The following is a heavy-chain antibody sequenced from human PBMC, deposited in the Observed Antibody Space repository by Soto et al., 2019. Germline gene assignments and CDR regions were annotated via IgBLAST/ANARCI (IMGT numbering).Heavy chain of an antibody. CDR2: IYYSGRT. CDR3: ARQRTTVVTQAYFDH. J-gene: IGHJ4*02. D-gene: IGHD2-21*02. V-gene: IGHV4-39*01. CDR1: DKSNSSSSYF. Sequence: SETQSLTCIDADKSNSSSSYFWSWIRQPPGKGLEWIGSIYYSGRTYYNPSFKSRVTISIDTSKNEFSLKLSSVSATDMAVYCCARQRTTVVTQAYFDHWGQGALVAV.